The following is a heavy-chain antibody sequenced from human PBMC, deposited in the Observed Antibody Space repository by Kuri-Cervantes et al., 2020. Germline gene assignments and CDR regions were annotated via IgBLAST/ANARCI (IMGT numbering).Heavy chain of an antibody. V-gene: IGHV3-20*04. Sequence: GESLKISCAASGFTFDDYGMSWVRQAPGKGLEWVSGFNWNGGSTGYADSVKGRFTISRDNSKNTLYLQMNSLRAEDTAVYYCAKDRGQWLPYYYGMDVWGQGTTVTVSS. D-gene: IGHD6-19*01. CDR2: FNWNGGST. J-gene: IGHJ6*02. CDR1: GFTFDDYG. CDR3: AKDRGQWLPYYYGMDV.